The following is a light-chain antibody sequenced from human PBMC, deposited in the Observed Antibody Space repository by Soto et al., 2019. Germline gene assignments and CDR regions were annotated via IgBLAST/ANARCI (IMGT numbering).Light chain of an antibody. V-gene: IGKV1-39*01. J-gene: IGKJ2*01. Sequence: IHMTQSPSSLSASVGDRVTITCRASQRITTYLNWYQQKPGEAPKLLISTSGTLQRGVPSRFSGGGSGTDFTLTITSLQRADFATYVCQQTYSTPYTFGQGTQLEI. CDR1: QRITTY. CDR2: TSG. CDR3: QQTYSTPYT.